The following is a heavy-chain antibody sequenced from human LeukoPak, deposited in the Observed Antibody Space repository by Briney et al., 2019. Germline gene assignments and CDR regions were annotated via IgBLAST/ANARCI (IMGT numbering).Heavy chain of an antibody. D-gene: IGHD5-24*01. CDR1: GYTFTSYA. V-gene: IGHV7-4-1*02. CDR2: INTNTGNP. J-gene: IGHJ6*03. Sequence: ASVKVSCKASGYTFTSYAMNWVRQAPGQGLEWMGWINTNTGNPTYAQGFTGRFVFSLATSVSTAYLQISSLKAEDTAVYYCAREMATINYYYYMDVWGKGTTVTVSS. CDR3: AREMATINYYYYMDV.